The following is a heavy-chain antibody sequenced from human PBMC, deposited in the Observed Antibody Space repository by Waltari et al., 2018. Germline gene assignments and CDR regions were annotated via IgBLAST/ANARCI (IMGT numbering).Heavy chain of an antibody. J-gene: IGHJ4*02. CDR2: IYYSGST. CDR3: AKGYYDSSGYYGGFDY. V-gene: IGHV4-59*01. D-gene: IGHD3-22*01. Sequence: QVQLQESGPGLVKPSETLSLTCTVSGGSISSYYWSWIRQPPGKGLEWIGYIYYSGSTNYNPSHNGRVTISVDTSKNQFSLKLSSVTAADTAVYYCAKGYYDSSGYYGGFDYWGRGTLVTVSS. CDR1: GGSISSYY.